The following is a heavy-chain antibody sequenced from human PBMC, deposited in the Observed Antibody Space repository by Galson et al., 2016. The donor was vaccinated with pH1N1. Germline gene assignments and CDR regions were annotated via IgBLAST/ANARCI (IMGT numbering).Heavy chain of an antibody. CDR1: GFNFDTFA. J-gene: IGHJ6*02. D-gene: IGHD4-17*01. V-gene: IGHV3-30-3*01. Sequence: SLRLSCAASGFNFDTFAMHWVRQTPGKGLEWVAFISYNGHDESYADSVKGRFTVSRDNSKNTLYLQMTSLRAEDTALYYCAREDWSYGDIYYYGMDVWGQGTTVTVSS. CDR2: ISYNGHDE. CDR3: AREDWSYGDIYYYGMDV.